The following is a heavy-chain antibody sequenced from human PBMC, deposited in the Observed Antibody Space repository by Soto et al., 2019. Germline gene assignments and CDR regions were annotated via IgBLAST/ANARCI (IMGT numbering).Heavy chain of an antibody. D-gene: IGHD4-17*01. V-gene: IGHV3-23*01. CDR1: GISLNTHS. CDR3: ARPRGYGIFDAYDI. CDR2: ISASGGDT. J-gene: IGHJ3*02. Sequence: LRLSFAASGISLNTHSMSWVRQAPGKGLEWVSAISASGGDTYHADSVKGRFTISRDNSIDTLYLQMSSLRTEDTALYYCARPRGYGIFDAYDIWGQGAMVTVSS.